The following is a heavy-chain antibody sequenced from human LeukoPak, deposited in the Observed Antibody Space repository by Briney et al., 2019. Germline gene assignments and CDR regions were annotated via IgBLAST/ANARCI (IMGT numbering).Heavy chain of an antibody. CDR3: AKEYDDILTGYSGGFDY. V-gene: IGHV3-33*06. CDR1: GFTFSSYG. Sequence: PGRSLRLSCAASGFTFSSYGMHWVRQAPGKGLEWVAVIWYDGSNKYYADSVKGRFTISRDNSKNTLYLQMNSLRAEDTAVYYCAKEYDDILTGYSGGFDYWGQGTLVTVSS. CDR2: IWYDGSNK. D-gene: IGHD3-9*01. J-gene: IGHJ4*02.